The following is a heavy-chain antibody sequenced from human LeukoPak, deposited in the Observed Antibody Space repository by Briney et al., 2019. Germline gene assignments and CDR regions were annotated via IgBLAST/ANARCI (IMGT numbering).Heavy chain of an antibody. CDR3: AKSATVGIKAPFDC. J-gene: IGHJ4*02. V-gene: IGHV3-30-3*02. CDR1: GFTFSSYA. D-gene: IGHD1-26*01. CDR2: ISYDGSNK. Sequence: PGRSLRLSCAASGFTFSSYAMHWVRQAPGKGLEWVAVISYDGSNKYYADSVKGRFTISRDNSKNTLSLQMSSLRAEDTAVYYCAKSATVGIKAPFDCWGQGALVTVSS.